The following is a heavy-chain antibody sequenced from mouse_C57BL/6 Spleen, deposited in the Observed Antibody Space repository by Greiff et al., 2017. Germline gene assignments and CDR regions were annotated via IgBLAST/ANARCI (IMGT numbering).Heavy chain of an antibody. D-gene: IGHD4-1*01. CDR3: AREGTGGFAY. J-gene: IGHJ3*01. V-gene: IGHV1-82*01. CDR2: IYPGDGDT. CDR1: GYAFSSSW. Sequence: QVPLQQSGPELVKPGASVKISCKASGYAFSSSWMNWVKQRPGKGLEWIGRIYPGDGDTNYNGKFKGKATLTADKSSSTAYMQLSSLTSEDSAVYFCAREGTGGFAYWGQGTLVTVSA.